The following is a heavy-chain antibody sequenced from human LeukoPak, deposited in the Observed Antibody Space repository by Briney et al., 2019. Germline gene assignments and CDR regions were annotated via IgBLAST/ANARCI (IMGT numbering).Heavy chain of an antibody. CDR1: GFTFSSYG. CDR3: AKRYDILTGRYFDY. Sequence: PGGSLRLSRAASGFTFSSYGMSWVRQAPGKGLEWVSAISGSGGSTYYADSVKGRFTISRDNSKNTLYLQMNSLRAEDTAVYYCAKRYDILTGRYFDYWGQGTLVTVSS. CDR2: ISGSGGST. J-gene: IGHJ4*02. V-gene: IGHV3-23*01. D-gene: IGHD3-9*01.